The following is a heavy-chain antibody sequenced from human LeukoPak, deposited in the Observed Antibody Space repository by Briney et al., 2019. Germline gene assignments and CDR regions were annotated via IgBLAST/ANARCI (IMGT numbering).Heavy chain of an antibody. CDR3: ARWGSGGLTLDY. CDR2: IYGDGSFT. J-gene: IGHJ4*02. Sequence: GGSLRLSCAASGFTFSNFWMHWVRQAPGKGLVWVALIYGDGSFTRYADSVKGRFTISKDNSRNTLNLQMDSLRAEDTAVYYCARWGSGGLTLDYWGQGTLVTVSS. D-gene: IGHD3-10*01. CDR1: GFTFSNFW. V-gene: IGHV3-74*01.